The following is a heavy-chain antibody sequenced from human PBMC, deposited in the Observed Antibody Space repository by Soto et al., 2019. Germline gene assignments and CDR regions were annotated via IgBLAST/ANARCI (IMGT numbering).Heavy chain of an antibody. CDR2: IYYSGST. Sequence: SETLSLTCTVSGGSISSGGYYWSWIRQHPGKGLEWIGYIYYSGSTYYNPSLKSRVTISVDTSKNQFSLKLSSVTAADTAVYYCAREGPLLGTTAGDYYGMDVWGQGTTVTVSS. CDR3: AREGPLLGTTAGDYYGMDV. D-gene: IGHD4-17*01. J-gene: IGHJ6*02. CDR1: GGSISSGGYY. V-gene: IGHV4-31*03.